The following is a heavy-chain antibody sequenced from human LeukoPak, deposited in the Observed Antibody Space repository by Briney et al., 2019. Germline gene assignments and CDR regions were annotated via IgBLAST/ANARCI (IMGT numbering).Heavy chain of an antibody. Sequence: ASLKVSCKASGYTFTGYYMHWVRQAPGQGLEWMRWISPNSGGTNYAQKFQGRVTMTRDTSISTAYMELSRLRSDDTAVYYCALVLHYYGSGSYYSPFDYWGQGTLVTVSS. J-gene: IGHJ4*02. D-gene: IGHD3-10*01. V-gene: IGHV1-2*02. CDR1: GYTFTGYY. CDR3: ALVLHYYGSGSYYSPFDY. CDR2: ISPNSGGT.